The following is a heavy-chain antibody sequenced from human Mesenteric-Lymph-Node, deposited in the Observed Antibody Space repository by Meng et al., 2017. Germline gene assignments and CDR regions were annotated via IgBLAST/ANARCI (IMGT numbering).Heavy chain of an antibody. J-gene: IGHJ6*02. V-gene: IGHV3-21*01. CDR3: ARDGRGYSYGYNYYYGMDV. CDR2: ISSSSSYI. D-gene: IGHD5-18*01. CDR1: GLTFSSYS. Sequence: GESLKISCAASGLTFSSYSMNWVRQAPGKGLEWVSSISSSSSYIYYADSVKGRFTISRDNAKNSLYLQMNSLRAEDTAVYYCARDGRGYSYGYNYYYGMDVWGQGTTVTVSS.